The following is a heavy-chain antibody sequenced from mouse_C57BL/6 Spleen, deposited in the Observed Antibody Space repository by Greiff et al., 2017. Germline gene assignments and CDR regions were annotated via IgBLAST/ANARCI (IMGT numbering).Heavy chain of an antibody. CDR1: GYTFTDHT. J-gene: IGHJ4*01. Sequence: VVKPGASVKISCKVSGYTFTDHTIHWMKQRPEQGLEWIGYIYPRDGSTKYNEKFKGKATLTADKSSSTAYMQLNSLTSEDSAVYFCARNDGYPYYYAMDYWGQGTSVTVSS. D-gene: IGHD2-3*01. CDR3: ARNDGYPYYYAMDY. V-gene: IGHV1-78*01. CDR2: IYPRDGST.